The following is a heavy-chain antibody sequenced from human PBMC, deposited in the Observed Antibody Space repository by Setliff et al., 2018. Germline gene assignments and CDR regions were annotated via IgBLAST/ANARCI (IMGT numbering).Heavy chain of an antibody. D-gene: IGHD4-17*01. V-gene: IGHV1-69*10. CDR1: GYSLKDSS. CDR2: IIPVLGMT. J-gene: IGHJ6*03. Sequence: ASVKVSCKVSGYSLKDSSMHWVRQVPGKGLEWMGAIIPVLGMTDYAQKFQGRLTITADQSTTTVYMELSSPRFDDTALYYCARGPSPTVTPSRLIYFYHMDVWGTGTTVTVSS. CDR3: ARGPSPTVTPSRLIYFYHMDV.